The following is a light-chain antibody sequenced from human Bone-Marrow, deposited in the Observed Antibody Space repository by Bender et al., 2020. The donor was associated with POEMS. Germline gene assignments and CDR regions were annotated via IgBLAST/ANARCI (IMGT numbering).Light chain of an antibody. V-gene: IGLV2-14*03. CDR3: SSFTDNIRV. CDR2: DVN. J-gene: IGLJ3*02. Sequence: QSALNQPAAVSGSLGQSITISCTGTDNEIGDHNYVSWYQQYSGKAPTLIIYDVNDRPSGVSHRFSGSKSGNTASLSISGLQAEDEAYYHCSSFTDNIRVFGGGTKLPVL. CDR1: DNEIGDHNY.